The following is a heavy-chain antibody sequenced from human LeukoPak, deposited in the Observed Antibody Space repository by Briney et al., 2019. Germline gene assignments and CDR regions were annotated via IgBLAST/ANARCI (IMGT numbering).Heavy chain of an antibody. J-gene: IGHJ3*02. Sequence: GSLSLSCAASGFTFSNYWMSWVRQAPGKGLEWVANMKQDGSEKYYVDSVEGRFTISRDNAKNSLYLQMNSLRAEDTAVYYCARSLAAGFDIWGQGTMVTASS. V-gene: IGHV3-7*04. CDR1: GFTFSNYW. CDR3: ARSLAAGFDI. D-gene: IGHD6-19*01. CDR2: MKQDGSEK.